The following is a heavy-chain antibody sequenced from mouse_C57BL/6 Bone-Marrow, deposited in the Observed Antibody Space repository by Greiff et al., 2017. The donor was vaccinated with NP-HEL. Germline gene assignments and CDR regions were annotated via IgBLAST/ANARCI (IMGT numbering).Heavy chain of an antibody. D-gene: IGHD1-1*01. V-gene: IGHV7-1*01. CDR2: SRNKANDYTT. J-gene: IGHJ1*03. CDR1: GFTFSDFY. Sequence: VKLVESGGGLVQSGRSLRLSCATSGFTFSDFYMEWVRQAPGKGLEWIAASRNKANDYTTAYSASVKGRFIVSRDTSQSILYLQMNALRAEDTAIYYCARDDYDGYWYFDVWGTGTTVTVSS. CDR3: ARDDYDGYWYFDV.